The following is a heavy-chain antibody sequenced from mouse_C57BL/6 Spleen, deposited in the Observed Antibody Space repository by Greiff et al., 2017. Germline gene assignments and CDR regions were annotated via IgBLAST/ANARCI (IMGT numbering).Heavy chain of an antibody. CDR3: AGYYYGSSPGFAY. Sequence: QVQLQQSGAELVKPGASVKISCKASGYAFSSYWMNWVKQRPGKGLEWIGQIYPGDGDTNYNGKFKGKATLTADKSSSSAYMQLSSLTSEDSAVYFCAGYYYGSSPGFAYWGQGTLVTVSA. J-gene: IGHJ3*01. CDR1: GYAFSSYW. D-gene: IGHD1-1*01. V-gene: IGHV1-80*01. CDR2: IYPGDGDT.